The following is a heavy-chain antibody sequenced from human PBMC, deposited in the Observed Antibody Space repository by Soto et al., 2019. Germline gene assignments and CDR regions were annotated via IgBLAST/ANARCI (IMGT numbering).Heavy chain of an antibody. CDR2: ISYSGST. CDR3: ATSTPRSGAAADK. V-gene: IGHV4-31*03. J-gene: IGHJ4*01. D-gene: IGHD6-13*01. Sequence: SETLSLTCTVSGGSISSGGYYWSWIRQHPGKGLEWIGYISYSGSTFYNPSLRSRVTISVDTSKNQFSLKLSSVTAADTAVYYCATSTPRSGAAADKWGHGTLVTVSS. CDR1: GGSISSGGYY.